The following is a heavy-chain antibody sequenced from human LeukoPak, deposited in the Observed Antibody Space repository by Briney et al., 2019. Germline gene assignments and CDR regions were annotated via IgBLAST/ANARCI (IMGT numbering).Heavy chain of an antibody. V-gene: IGHV3-30*02. CDR1: GFTFSSYG. D-gene: IGHD6-13*01. Sequence: SGGSLRLSCAASGFTFSSYGMHWVRQAPGKGLEWVAFIRYDGSDKFYADSVKGRFTISRDNAKNSLYLQMNSLRAEDTAVYYCARDGGIAAAVPTLYYYYGMDVWGQGTTVTVSS. CDR3: ARDGGIAAAVPTLYYYYGMDV. J-gene: IGHJ6*02. CDR2: IRYDGSDK.